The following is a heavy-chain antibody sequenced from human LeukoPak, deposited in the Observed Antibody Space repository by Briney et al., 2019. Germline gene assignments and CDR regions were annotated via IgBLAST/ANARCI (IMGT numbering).Heavy chain of an antibody. CDR2: IYHSGNT. CDR3: ARGFWVYDFWSGYYRYLDY. D-gene: IGHD3-3*01. V-gene: IGHV4-4*02. CDR1: GGSISSSHW. J-gene: IGHJ4*02. Sequence: PSETLSLTCTVFGGSISSSHWWTWVRHSPGKGLEWIGEIYHSGNTNYNPSLRSRVTMSVDMSNNQFSLNLNSVTAADTAVYYCARGFWVYDFWSGYYRYLDYWGQGTLVTVSS.